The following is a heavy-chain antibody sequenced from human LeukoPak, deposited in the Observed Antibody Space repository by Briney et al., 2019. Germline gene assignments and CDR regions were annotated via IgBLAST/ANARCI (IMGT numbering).Heavy chain of an antibody. D-gene: IGHD4-17*01. CDR2: ISGSGGST. CDR1: GFTFSSYA. V-gene: IGHV3-23*01. Sequence: PGGSLRLSCAASGFTFSSYAMSWVRQAPGKGLEWVSAISGSGGSTYYADSVKGRFTISRDNSKNTLYLQMNSLRVDDTAVYYCAQGVKYNDYDYNFFDYWGQGTLVTVSS. CDR3: AQGVKYNDYDYNFFDY. J-gene: IGHJ4*02.